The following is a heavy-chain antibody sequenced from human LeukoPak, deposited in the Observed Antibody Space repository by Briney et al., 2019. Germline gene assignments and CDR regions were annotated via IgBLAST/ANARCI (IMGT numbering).Heavy chain of an antibody. Sequence: ASVKVSCKASGYSFTAYDINWVRQATGQGLEWIGYINSNTGLTEYAQKFQGRVSLTRDTSITTAYMELNALTSEDTAVYYCATTLRNNPPWGQGTLITVSS. J-gene: IGHJ5*02. D-gene: IGHD1-14*01. CDR2: INSNTGLT. CDR1: GYSFTAYD. CDR3: ATTLRNNPP. V-gene: IGHV1-8*01.